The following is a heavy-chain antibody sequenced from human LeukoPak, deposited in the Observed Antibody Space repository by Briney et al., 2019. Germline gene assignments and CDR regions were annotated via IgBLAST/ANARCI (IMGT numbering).Heavy chain of an antibody. D-gene: IGHD4-23*01. J-gene: IGHJ4*02. Sequence: GGSLRLSCAASGFTFSSYAMHWVRQAPGKGLEWVAVISYDGSNKYYADSVKGRFIIPRDNSKNTLYLQMNSLRAEDTAVYYCARGSGYGGNGYFDYWGQGTLVTVSS. V-gene: IGHV3-30-3*01. CDR1: GFTFSSYA. CDR2: ISYDGSNK. CDR3: ARGSGYGGNGYFDY.